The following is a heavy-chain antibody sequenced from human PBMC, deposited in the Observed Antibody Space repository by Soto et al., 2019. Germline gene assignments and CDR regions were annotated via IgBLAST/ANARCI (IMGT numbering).Heavy chain of an antibody. CDR3: ARRIAARTGHNWFDP. V-gene: IGHV5-51*01. Sequence: PGESLKISCKGSGYSFTSYWIGWVRQMPGKGLEWMGIIYPGDSDTRYSPSFQGQVTISADKSISTAYLQWSSLKASDTAMYYCARRIAARTGHNWFDPWGQGTLVTVSS. CDR2: IYPGDSDT. J-gene: IGHJ5*02. D-gene: IGHD6-6*01. CDR1: GYSFTSYW.